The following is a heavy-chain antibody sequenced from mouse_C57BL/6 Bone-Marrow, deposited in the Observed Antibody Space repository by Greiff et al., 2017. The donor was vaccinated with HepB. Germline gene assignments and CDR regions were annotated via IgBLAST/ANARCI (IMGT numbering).Heavy chain of an antibody. J-gene: IGHJ3*01. D-gene: IGHD4-1*01. CDR1: GYAFSSSW. CDR2: IYPGDGDT. CDR3: ARRSVDWAWFAY. V-gene: IGHV1-82*01. Sequence: QVQLQQSGPELVKPGASVKISCKASGYAFSSSWMNWVKQRPGKGLEWIGRIYPGDGDTNYNGKFKGKATLTADKSSSTAYMQLSSLTSEDSAVYFCARRSVDWAWFAYWGQGTLVTVSA.